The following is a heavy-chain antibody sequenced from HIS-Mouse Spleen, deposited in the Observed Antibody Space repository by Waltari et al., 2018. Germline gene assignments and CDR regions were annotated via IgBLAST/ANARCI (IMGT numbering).Heavy chain of an antibody. D-gene: IGHD6-19*01. Sequence: QLQLQESGPGLVKPSETLSLTCTVSGGSISSSSYYWGWIRQPPGKGLEWIGSIYYSGSTYYTPYLKSRVTISVDTSKNQFSLKLSSVTAADTAVYYCARRVYSSGWNLDYWGQGTLVTVSS. J-gene: IGHJ4*02. CDR3: ARRVYSSGWNLDY. CDR2: IYYSGST. CDR1: GGSISSSSYY. V-gene: IGHV4-39*01.